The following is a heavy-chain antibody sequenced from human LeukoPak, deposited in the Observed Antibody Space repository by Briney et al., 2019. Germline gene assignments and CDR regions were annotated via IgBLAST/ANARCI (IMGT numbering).Heavy chain of an antibody. Sequence: PGGSLRLSCAASGFTFSSYAMSWVRQAPGKGLEWVSAISGSGGSTHYADSVKGRFTISRDNSKNTLYLQMNSLRAEDTAVYYCAKGWSWIAAVEGVGYFDYWGQGTLVTVSS. J-gene: IGHJ4*02. CDR3: AKGWSWIAAVEGVGYFDY. D-gene: IGHD6-13*01. CDR1: GFTFSSYA. V-gene: IGHV3-23*01. CDR2: ISGSGGST.